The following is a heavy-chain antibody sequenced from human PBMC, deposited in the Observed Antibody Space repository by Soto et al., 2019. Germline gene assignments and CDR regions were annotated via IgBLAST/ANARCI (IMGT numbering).Heavy chain of an antibody. CDR3: AKALAWEQWPPPGDDY. CDR1: GFTFSSYA. V-gene: IGHV3-23*01. J-gene: IGHJ4*02. D-gene: IGHD6-19*01. CDR2: ISDSGGGT. Sequence: EVQLLESGGGLVQPGGSLRLSCAASGFTFSSYAMSWVRQAPGKGLEWVSAISDSGGGTYYADSVKGRFTISRDNSKTTLHLQMNSLRAEDTAVYYCAKALAWEQWPPPGDDYWGEGTLVTVSP.